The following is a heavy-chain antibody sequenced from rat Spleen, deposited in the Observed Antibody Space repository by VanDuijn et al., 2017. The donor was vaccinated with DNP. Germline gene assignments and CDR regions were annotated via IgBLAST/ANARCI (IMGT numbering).Heavy chain of an antibody. V-gene: IGHV2-27*01. CDR2: IQSGGNT. Sequence: QVQLKESGPDLVQPSQTLSLTCTVSGFSLTNYHVHWVRQPPGKGPEWMGRIQSGGNTDYNSALKSRLSVSRDTSKSQVFLKMNSLQTEDTAMYFCALAGRGTLDAWGQGTSVTVSS. D-gene: IGHD4-1*01. CDR1: GFSLTNYH. CDR3: ALAGRGTLDA. J-gene: IGHJ4*01.